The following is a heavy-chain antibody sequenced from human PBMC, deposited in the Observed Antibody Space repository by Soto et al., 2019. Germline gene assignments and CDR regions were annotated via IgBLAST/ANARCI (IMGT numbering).Heavy chain of an antibody. D-gene: IGHD2-2*01. CDR1: GGTFSSYA. V-gene: IGHV1-69*01. CDR2: IIPILGTP. Sequence: QVQLVQSGAEVKKPGSSVKVSCRASGGTFSSYAVSWMRQAPGQGLEWMGVIIPILGTPKYAQKFQGRVTITADEYTTTAYMELSSLRPDDTAVYYCARESSSPNYYFYGMDVWGHWTTVIVSS. CDR3: ARESSSPNYYFYGMDV. J-gene: IGHJ6*02.